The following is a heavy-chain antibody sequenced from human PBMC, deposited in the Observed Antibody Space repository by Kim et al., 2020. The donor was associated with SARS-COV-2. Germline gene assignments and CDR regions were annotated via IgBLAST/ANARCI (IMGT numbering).Heavy chain of an antibody. V-gene: IGHV3-23*01. J-gene: IGHJ5*02. CDR2: ISGSGGST. CDR1: GFTFSSYA. D-gene: IGHD3-10*01. CDR3: AKSRKGRITMVRGADGWFDP. Sequence: GGSLRLSCAASGFTFSSYAMSWVRQAPGKGLEWVSAISGSGGSTYYADSVKGRFTISRDNSKNTLYLQMNSLRAEDTAVYYCAKSRKGRITMVRGADGWFDPWGKGTLVTVSS.